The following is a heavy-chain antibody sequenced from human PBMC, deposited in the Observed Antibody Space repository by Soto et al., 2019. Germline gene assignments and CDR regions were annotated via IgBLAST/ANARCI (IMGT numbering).Heavy chain of an antibody. CDR3: ARGERQLPFPD. D-gene: IGHD3-10*01. CDR2: INHSGST. CDR1: GGSFSGYY. J-gene: IGHJ4*02. V-gene: IGHV4-34*01. Sequence: PSETLSLTCAVYGGSFSGYYWSWIRQPPGKGLEWIGEINHSGSTNYNPSLKSRVTISVDTSKNQFSLKLSSVTAADTAVYYCARGERQLPFPDWVQGTLVTVSS.